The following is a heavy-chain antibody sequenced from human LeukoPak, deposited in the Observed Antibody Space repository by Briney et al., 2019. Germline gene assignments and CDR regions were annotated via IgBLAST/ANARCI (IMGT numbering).Heavy chain of an antibody. Sequence: SETLSLTCAVSGGSISSGGYSWSWIRQPPGKGLEWIGYIYYSGSTYYNPSLKSRVTISVDTSKNQFSLKLSSVTAADTAVYYCARVRVPAVLAYFDYWGQGTLATVSS. D-gene: IGHD4/OR15-4a*01. CDR1: GGSISSGGYS. J-gene: IGHJ4*02. CDR3: ARVRVPAVLAYFDY. V-gene: IGHV4-30-4*07. CDR2: IYYSGST.